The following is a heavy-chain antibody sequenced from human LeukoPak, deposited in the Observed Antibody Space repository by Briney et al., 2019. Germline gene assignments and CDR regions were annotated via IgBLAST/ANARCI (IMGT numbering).Heavy chain of an antibody. D-gene: IGHD3-22*01. CDR3: AKQYYCDSSGYYSWVHYFDY. Sequence: PGGSLRLSCAASGFTFSSYAMSWVRQAPGKGLEWVSAISGSGGSTYYADSVKGRFTISRDNSKNTLYLQMNSLRAEDTAVYYCAKQYYCDSSGYYSWVHYFDYWGQGTLVTVSS. CDR2: ISGSGGST. V-gene: IGHV3-23*01. J-gene: IGHJ4*02. CDR1: GFTFSSYA.